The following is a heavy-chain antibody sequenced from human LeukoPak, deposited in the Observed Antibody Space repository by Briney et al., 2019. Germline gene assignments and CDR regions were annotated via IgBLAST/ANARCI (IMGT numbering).Heavy chain of an antibody. J-gene: IGHJ4*02. Sequence: PSETLSLTCTVSGGSLTSYYWSWIRQPPGKGLEWIGYVYSSGDTNYNPSLKSRVTISPGTSGYHFSLILTSVTAADTAVCYCARYYDGGGPRRRLFDSWGQGTLVTVSS. CDR2: VYSSGDT. D-gene: IGHD3-22*01. V-gene: IGHV4-59*01. CDR3: ARYYDGGGPRRRLFDS. CDR1: GGSLTSYY.